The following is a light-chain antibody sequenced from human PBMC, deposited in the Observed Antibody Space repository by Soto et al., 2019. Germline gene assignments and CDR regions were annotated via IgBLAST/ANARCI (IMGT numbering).Light chain of an antibody. CDR2: DVS. V-gene: IGLV2-14*01. J-gene: IGLJ2*01. Sequence: QPASVSGSPGQSITISCTGASSDVGGYNYVSWYQQHPGKAPKLMIYDVSNRPSGVSNRFSGSKSGNTASLTISGLQAEDEDDYYCSSYTSSSPYVVFGGGTKLTVL. CDR3: SSYTSSSPYVV. CDR1: SSDVGGYNY.